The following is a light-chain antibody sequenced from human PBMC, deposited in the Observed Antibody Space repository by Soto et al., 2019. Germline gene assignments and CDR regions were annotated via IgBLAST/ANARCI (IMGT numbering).Light chain of an antibody. V-gene: IGLV2-14*01. CDR3: SSYTSSSTYV. J-gene: IGLJ1*01. CDR1: SSDVGGYNY. Sequence: QSALTQPASVSGSPGQSIAISCTGTSSDVGGYNYVSWYQQHPGKAPKLIIYDVTNRPSGVSNRFSGSKSGNTASLTISGLQAEDEADYYCSSYTSSSTYVFGTGTKVTVL. CDR2: DVT.